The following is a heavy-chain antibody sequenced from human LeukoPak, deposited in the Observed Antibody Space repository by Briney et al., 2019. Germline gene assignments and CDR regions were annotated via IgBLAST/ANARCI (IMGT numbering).Heavy chain of an antibody. CDR2: INSDGSST. CDR1: GFTFSSYW. J-gene: IGHJ5*02. CDR3: ARDPILGYCSSTSCSHNWFDP. D-gene: IGHD2-2*01. Sequence: GGSLRLSCAASGFTFSSYWMRWVRQAPGKGLVWVSRINSDGSSTSYADSVKGRFTISRDNAKNTLYLQMNSLRAEDTAVYYCARDPILGYCSSTSCSHNWFDPWGQGTLVTVSS. V-gene: IGHV3-74*01.